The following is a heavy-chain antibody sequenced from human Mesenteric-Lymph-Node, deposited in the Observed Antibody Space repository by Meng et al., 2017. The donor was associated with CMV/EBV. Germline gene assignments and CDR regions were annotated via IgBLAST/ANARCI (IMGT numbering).Heavy chain of an antibody. CDR1: GGSFSGYY. CDR3: ARDRMGSSSWFYYYGMDV. Sequence: SETLSLTCAVYGGSFSGYYWSWIRQPPGKGLEWIGYIYYTGSANYNPSLKSRVTISVDTSKNQFSLKLSSVTAADTAVYYCARDRMGSSSWFYYYGMDVWGQGTTVTVS. J-gene: IGHJ6*02. V-gene: IGHV4-59*01. CDR2: IYYTGSA. D-gene: IGHD6-13*01.